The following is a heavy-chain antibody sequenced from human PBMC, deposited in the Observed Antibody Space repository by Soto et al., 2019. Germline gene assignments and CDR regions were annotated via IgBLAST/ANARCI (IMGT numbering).Heavy chain of an antibody. V-gene: IGHV4-59*01. CDR1: GVSISSYY. D-gene: IGHD2-2*01. CDR3: ASYCSSTSCYGHDAFDI. Sequence: SETLSLTCTVSGVSISSYYWSWIRQPPGKGLEWIGYIYYSGSTNYNPSLKSRVTISVDTSKNQFSLKLSSVTAADTAVYYCASYCSSTSCYGHDAFDIWGQGTMVTVSS. J-gene: IGHJ3*02. CDR2: IYYSGST.